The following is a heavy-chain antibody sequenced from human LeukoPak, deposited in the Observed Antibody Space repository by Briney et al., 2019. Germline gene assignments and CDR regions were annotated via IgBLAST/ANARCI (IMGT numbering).Heavy chain of an antibody. J-gene: IGHJ6*03. V-gene: IGHV1-2*02. Sequence: ASVKVSCKASGYTFTGYYIHWVRQAPGQGLEWMGWINPNSGGTDYAQKFQGRVTMTRDMSTSTVYMELSSLRSEDTAVYYCASTTSLHYYYMDVWGKGTTVTVSS. CDR2: INPNSGGT. D-gene: IGHD1-1*01. CDR3: ASTTSLHYYYMDV. CDR1: GYTFTGYY.